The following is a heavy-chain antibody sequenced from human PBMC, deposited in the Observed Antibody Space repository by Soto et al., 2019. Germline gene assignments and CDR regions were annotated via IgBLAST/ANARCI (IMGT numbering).Heavy chain of an antibody. CDR2: ISGSGNSR. CDR1: GFSFSNFA. Sequence: EVQLLESGGGLVQPGGSLKLSCAASGFSFSNFAVTWVRQAPGKGLEWVSTISGSGNSRYYADSVKGRFTVSRDNSKDTLYLQMNSLRAEDTAVYYCAKEFLAAVTDTKGVYHYYDGMDVWGHGTTVTVSS. V-gene: IGHV3-23*01. D-gene: IGHD6-19*01. CDR3: AKEFLAAVTDTKGVYHYYDGMDV. J-gene: IGHJ6*02.